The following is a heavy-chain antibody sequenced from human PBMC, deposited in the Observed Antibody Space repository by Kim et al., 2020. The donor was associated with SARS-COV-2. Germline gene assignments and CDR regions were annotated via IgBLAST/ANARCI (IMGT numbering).Heavy chain of an antibody. CDR3: ARGVRVHFDY. D-gene: IGHD3-10*01. J-gene: IGHJ4*02. Sequence: STYYADSVKGRFTISRDNSKNTLYLQMDSLRAEDTAVYYCARGVRVHFDYWGQGTLVTVSS. V-gene: IGHV3-53*01. CDR2: ST.